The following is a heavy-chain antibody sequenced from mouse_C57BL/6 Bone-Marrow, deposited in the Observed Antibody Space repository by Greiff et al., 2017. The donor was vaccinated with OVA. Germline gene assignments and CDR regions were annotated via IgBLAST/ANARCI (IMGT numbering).Heavy chain of an antibody. CDR3: ARPLLYYGSSYGFAY. V-gene: IGHV5-12*01. Sequence: EVKVVESGGGLVQPGGSLKLSCAASGFTFSDYYMYWVRQTPEKRLEWVAYISNGGGSTYYPDTVKGRFTISRDNAKNTLYLQMSRLKSEDTAMYYCARPLLYYGSSYGFAYWGQGTLVTVSA. D-gene: IGHD1-1*01. J-gene: IGHJ3*01. CDR1: GFTFSDYY. CDR2: ISNGGGST.